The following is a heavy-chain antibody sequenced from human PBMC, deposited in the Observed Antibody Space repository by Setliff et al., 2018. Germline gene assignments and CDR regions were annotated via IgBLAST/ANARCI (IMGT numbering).Heavy chain of an antibody. CDR3: ARRYCSGGSCLEYYYYGMDV. V-gene: IGHV1-69*10. J-gene: IGHJ6*02. Sequence: ASVKVSCKASGGTFSSYAVSWVRQAPGQGLEWMGGIIPILGIANYAQKFQGRVTITADKSTSTAYMELSSLRSEDTAVYYCARRYCSGGSCLEYYYYGMDVWGQGTTVTVSS. D-gene: IGHD2-15*01. CDR2: IIPILGIA. CDR1: GGTFSSYA.